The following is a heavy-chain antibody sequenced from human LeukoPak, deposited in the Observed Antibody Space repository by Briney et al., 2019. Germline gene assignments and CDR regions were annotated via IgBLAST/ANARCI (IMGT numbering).Heavy chain of an antibody. CDR3: QRVSGRLERQNDLDY. V-gene: IGHV3-21*01. J-gene: IGHJ4*02. CDR2: ISGDSTYI. Sequence: GGSLRLSRAASGFTFASYSMNSVRQAPGKGLEWVSSISGDSTYIYNAGSVKGRFTISRDNAQASLYPQMISLRADDTAVYYCQRVSGRLERQNDLDYWGQGTLVIVSS. CDR1: GFTFASYS. D-gene: IGHD1-1*01.